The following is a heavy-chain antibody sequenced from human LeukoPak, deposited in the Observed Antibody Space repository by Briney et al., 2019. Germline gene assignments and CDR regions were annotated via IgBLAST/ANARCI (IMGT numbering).Heavy chain of an antibody. CDR1: GYSISSDYY. V-gene: IGHV4-38-2*01. J-gene: IGHJ6*03. CDR3: ARGGSSSSPYYYYYYMDV. D-gene: IGHD6-6*01. CDR2: IYHSGST. Sequence: PSETLSLTCGVAGYSISSDYYWGWIRQPPGKGLEWIGNIYHSGSTYYNPSLESRATISIDTSKNQFTLKLSSVTAADTAVYYCARGGSSSSPYYYYYYMDVWGKGTTVTVSS.